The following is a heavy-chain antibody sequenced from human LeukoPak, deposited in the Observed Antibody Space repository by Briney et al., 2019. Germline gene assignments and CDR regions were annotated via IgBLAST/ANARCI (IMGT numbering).Heavy chain of an antibody. CDR1: GFTFSSYG. CDR3: ARTPPMSSGSPLYYYYYGMDV. CDR2: IWYDGSNK. J-gene: IGHJ6*02. V-gene: IGHV3-33*01. Sequence: GGSLRLSCAASGFTFSSYGMHWVRQAPGKGLEWVAVIWYDGSNKYYADSVKGRFTISRDNSKNALYLQMNSLRAEDTAVYYCARTPPMSSGSPLYYYYYGMDVWGQGTTVTVSS. D-gene: IGHD3-10*01.